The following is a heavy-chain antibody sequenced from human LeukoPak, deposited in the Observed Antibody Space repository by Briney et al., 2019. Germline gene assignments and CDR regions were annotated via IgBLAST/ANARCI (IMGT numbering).Heavy chain of an antibody. D-gene: IGHD3-22*01. Sequence: PSETLSLTCAVYGGSFSGYYWSWIRQPPGKGLEWIGEINHSGSTNYNPSLKSRVTISVDTSKNQFSLKLSSVTAADTAVYYCARGDSSGYYYNWFDPWGQGTLVTVSS. CDR2: INHSGST. CDR3: ARGDSSGYYYNWFDP. V-gene: IGHV4-34*01. J-gene: IGHJ5*02. CDR1: GGSFSGYY.